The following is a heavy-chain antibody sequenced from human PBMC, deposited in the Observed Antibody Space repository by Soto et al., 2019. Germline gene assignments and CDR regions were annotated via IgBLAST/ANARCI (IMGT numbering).Heavy chain of an antibody. J-gene: IGHJ6*02. V-gene: IGHV1-46*01. CDR3: ARDAIWRDIVVVPAAPHYYYGMDV. CDR2: INPSGGST. D-gene: IGHD2-2*01. CDR1: GYTFTSYY. Sequence: ASVKVSCKASGYTFTSYYMHWVRQAPGQGLEWMGIINPSGGSTSYAQKFQGRVTMTRDTSTSTVYMELSSLRSEDTAVYYCARDAIWRDIVVVPAAPHYYYGMDVWRQGTTVTVCS.